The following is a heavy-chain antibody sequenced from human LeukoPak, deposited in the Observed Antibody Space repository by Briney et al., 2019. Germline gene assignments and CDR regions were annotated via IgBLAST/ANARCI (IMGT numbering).Heavy chain of an antibody. CDR3: ATYRPVWGIDY. CDR1: GDSINSGGYS. Sequence: SQTLSLTCAVSGDSINSGGYSWSWIRQPPGKGLEWIGYIYHSGGTYSSPSLRSRVTISVDSSKNQFSLKLTSVTAADTAVYYCATYRPVWGIDYWGQGTLVTVSS. J-gene: IGHJ4*02. CDR2: IYHSGGT. D-gene: IGHD3-16*01. V-gene: IGHV4-30-2*01.